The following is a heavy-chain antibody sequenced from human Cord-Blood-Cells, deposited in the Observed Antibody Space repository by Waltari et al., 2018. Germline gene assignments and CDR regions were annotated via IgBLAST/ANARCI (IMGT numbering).Heavy chain of an antibody. Sequence: QVQLVQSGAEVKKPGASVKDSCKASGYTFTSYGISWVRQAPGQGLEWMGWISAYNGNTNDAQKLQGRVTMTTDTATSTDYMELRSLRSDDTAVYYCARDDGYIAARRFGDYWGQGTLVTVSS. V-gene: IGHV1-18*01. CDR1: GYTFTSYG. D-gene: IGHD6-6*01. CDR3: ARDDGYIAARRFGDY. CDR2: ISAYNGNT. J-gene: IGHJ4*02.